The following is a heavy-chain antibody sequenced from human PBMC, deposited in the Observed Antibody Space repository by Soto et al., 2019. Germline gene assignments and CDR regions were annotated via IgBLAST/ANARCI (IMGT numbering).Heavy chain of an antibody. CDR2: IYHSGPT. J-gene: IGHJ3*01. V-gene: IGHV4-30-4*01. CDR1: GVSVSDDDYH. Sequence: QVQLQESGPGLVTPSQTLSLLCTVTGVSVSDDDYHWGWVRQPPGKGLEWIGCIYHSGPTYYNSSLKSRLTMTLDTSNNQFSLKLTSVTVADTALSFCARDIRAARGSDVFDVWGQGKMVTVSS. D-gene: IGHD6-13*01. CDR3: ARDIRAARGSDVFDV.